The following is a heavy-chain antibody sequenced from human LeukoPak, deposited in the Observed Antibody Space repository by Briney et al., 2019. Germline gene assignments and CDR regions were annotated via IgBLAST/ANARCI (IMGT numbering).Heavy chain of an antibody. J-gene: IGHJ4*02. CDR1: GNNYW. Sequence: GEAVKISCKASGNNYWIAWVRQRPGKGPEWLGIIYFGDSDTRYSPSCQGRLTISVDKSISTAYLQLSSLEASDTAIYFCGRHSYGLDYWGQGTLVTVSS. CDR2: IYFGDSDT. CDR3: GRHSYGLDY. V-gene: IGHV5-51*01. D-gene: IGHD2-8*01.